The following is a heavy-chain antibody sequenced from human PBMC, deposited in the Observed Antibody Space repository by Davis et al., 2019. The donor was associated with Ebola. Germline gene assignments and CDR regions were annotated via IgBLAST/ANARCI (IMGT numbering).Heavy chain of an antibody. CDR1: GCTFTNYY. Sequence: ASVKVSCKASGCTFTNYYMHWVRQAPGQGLEWMGWISAYNGNTNYAQKLQGRVTMTTDTSTSTAYMELRSLRSDDTAVYYCARTSIVGTTTTASDIWGQGTMVTVSS. CDR2: ISAYNGNT. D-gene: IGHD1-26*01. CDR3: ARTSIVGTTTTASDI. J-gene: IGHJ3*02. V-gene: IGHV1-18*04.